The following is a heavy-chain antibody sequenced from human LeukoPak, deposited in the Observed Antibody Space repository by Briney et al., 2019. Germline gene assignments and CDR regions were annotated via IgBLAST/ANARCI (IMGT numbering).Heavy chain of an antibody. V-gene: IGHV4-39*07. CDR2: IYYSGST. CDR3: ARPRYSSSYYFDY. Sequence: PSETLSLTCTVSGGSISSSSYYWGWIRQPPGKGLEWIGSIYYSGSTYYNPSLKSRVTISVDTSQTQFYLKLSSVTAPDTAVYYCARPRYSSSYYFDYWGQGTLVTVSS. CDR1: GGSISSSSYY. D-gene: IGHD6-6*01. J-gene: IGHJ4*02.